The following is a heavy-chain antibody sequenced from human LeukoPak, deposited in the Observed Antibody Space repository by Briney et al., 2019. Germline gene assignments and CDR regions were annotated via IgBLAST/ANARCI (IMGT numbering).Heavy chain of an antibody. CDR3: ATMMYGSGNYYNSDY. J-gene: IGHJ4*02. D-gene: IGHD3-10*01. CDR1: NYSISRTYH. Sequence: SETLSLTCSVSNYSISRTYHWGWIRQPPGKGLEWIGTIYHSGTTYYSPSLKSRVTISIHTSKNQFSLRLTTVTAADTAVYYCATMMYGSGNYYNSDYWGQGTLVTVSS. CDR2: IYHSGTT. V-gene: IGHV4-38-2*02.